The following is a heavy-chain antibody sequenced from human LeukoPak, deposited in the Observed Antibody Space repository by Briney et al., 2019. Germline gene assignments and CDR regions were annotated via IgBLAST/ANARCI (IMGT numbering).Heavy chain of an antibody. J-gene: IGHJ4*02. D-gene: IGHD3-16*02. CDR3: ARCELSLYYAWDYFDY. CDR1: GGTFSSYA. V-gene: IGHV1-69*06. CDR2: IIPIFGTA. Sequence: SVKVSCKASGGTFSSYAISWVRQAPGQGLEWMGGIIPIFGTANYAQKFQGRVTITADKSTSTAYMELSSLRSEDTAVYYCARCELSLYYAWDYFDYWGQGTLVTVSS.